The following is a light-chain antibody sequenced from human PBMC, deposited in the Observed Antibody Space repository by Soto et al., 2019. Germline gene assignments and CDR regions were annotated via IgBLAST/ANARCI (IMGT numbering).Light chain of an antibody. CDR2: GAS. CDR1: QTLSTN. J-gene: IGKJ2*01. Sequence: IVMTQSPATLSVSPGESATLSCRASQTLSTNLAWYQQKPGQAPRLLIYGASIRATGAPPRFSGSGFGTEFYLTTSGLQSEEVAVYYCRQYNLWLPYTFGQGTKLEIK. CDR3: RQYNLWLPYT. V-gene: IGKV3-15*01.